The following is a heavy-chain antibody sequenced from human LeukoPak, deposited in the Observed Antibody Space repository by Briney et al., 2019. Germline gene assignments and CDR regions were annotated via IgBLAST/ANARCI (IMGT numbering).Heavy chain of an antibody. CDR3: ATEIAVAGTNYFDY. J-gene: IGHJ4*02. Sequence: ASVKVSCKVSGYTLTELSMHWVRQAPGKGLEWMGGFDPEDGEPIYAQKFQGRVTMTEDTSTDTACMELSSLRSEDTAVYYCATEIAVAGTNYFDYWGQGTLVTVSS. CDR1: GYTLTELS. CDR2: FDPEDGEP. D-gene: IGHD6-19*01. V-gene: IGHV1-24*01.